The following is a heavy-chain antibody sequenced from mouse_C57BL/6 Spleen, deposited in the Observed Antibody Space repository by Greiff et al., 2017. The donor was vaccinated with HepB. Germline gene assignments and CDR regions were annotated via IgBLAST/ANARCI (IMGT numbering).Heavy chain of an antibody. J-gene: IGHJ4*01. Sequence: QVQLKQSGAELVRPGASVKLSCKASGYTFTDYYINWVKQRPGQGLEWIARIYPGSGNTYYNEKFKGKATLTAEKSSSTAYMQLSSLTSEDSAVYFCAKRILDYYAMDYWGQGTSVTVSS. CDR1: GYTFTDYY. V-gene: IGHV1-76*01. CDR2: IYPGSGNT. CDR3: AKRILDYYAMDY. D-gene: IGHD1-1*01.